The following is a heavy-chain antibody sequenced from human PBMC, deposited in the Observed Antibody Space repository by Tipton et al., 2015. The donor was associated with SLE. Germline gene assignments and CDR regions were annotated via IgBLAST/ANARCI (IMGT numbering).Heavy chain of an antibody. D-gene: IGHD6-19*01. J-gene: IGHJ1*01. CDR3: ARDQDPYLAVAGPGYFQH. Sequence: SLRLSCAASGFTFSDYYMSWVRQAPGKGPEWVSVIYSGGSTYYADSVKGRFTISRDNSKNTLYLQMNSLRAEDTAVYYCARDQDPYLAVAGPGYFQHWGQGTLVTVSS. CDR1: GFTFSDYY. CDR2: IYSGGST. V-gene: IGHV3-53*05.